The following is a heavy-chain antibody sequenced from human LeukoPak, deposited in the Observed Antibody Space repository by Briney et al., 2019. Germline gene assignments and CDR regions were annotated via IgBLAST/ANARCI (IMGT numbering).Heavy chain of an antibody. V-gene: IGHV4-59*01. J-gene: IGHJ5*02. CDR2: IYYSGST. CDR3: ARVSRGARSYWFDP. D-gene: IGHD4/OR15-4a*01. CDR1: GGSISSYY. Sequence: PSETLSLTCTVSGGSISSYYRSWIRQPPGKGLEWIGYIYYSGSTNYNPSLKSRVTISVDTSKNQFSLKLSSVTAADTAVYYCARVSRGARSYWFDPWGQGTLVTVSS.